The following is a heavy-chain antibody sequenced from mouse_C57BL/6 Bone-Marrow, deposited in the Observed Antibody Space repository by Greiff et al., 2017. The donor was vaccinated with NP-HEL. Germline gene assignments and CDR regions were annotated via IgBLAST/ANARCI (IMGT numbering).Heavy chain of an antibody. D-gene: IGHD1-1*01. CDR2: IHPSDSDT. CDR3: ARGITTVVGGY. J-gene: IGHJ3*01. Sequence: VQLQQPGAELVKPGASVKVSCKASGYTFTSYWMHWVKQRPGQGLEWIGRIHPSDSDTNYNQKFKGKATLTVDKSSSTAYMQLSSLTSEESAVYYCARGITTVVGGYWGQGTLVTVSA. CDR1: GYTFTSYW. V-gene: IGHV1-74*01.